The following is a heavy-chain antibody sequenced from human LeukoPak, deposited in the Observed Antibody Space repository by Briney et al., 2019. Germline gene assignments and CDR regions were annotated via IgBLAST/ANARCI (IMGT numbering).Heavy chain of an antibody. CDR2: ISPYNGNT. CDR1: GYKFTNYG. CDR3: ARGSPPRVYYDYSGYYSYYFDY. J-gene: IGHJ4*02. Sequence: ASVKVSCKASGYKFTNYGISWVRQAPGQGLEWMGWISPYNGNTIYAQKLQGRVTMTTDTSTSTAYMELRILRSDDTAVYYCARGSPPRVYYDYSGYYSYYFDYWGQGTLVTVSS. V-gene: IGHV1-18*01. D-gene: IGHD3-22*01.